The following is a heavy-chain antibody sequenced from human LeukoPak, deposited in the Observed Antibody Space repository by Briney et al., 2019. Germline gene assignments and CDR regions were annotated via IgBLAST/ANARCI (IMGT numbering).Heavy chain of an antibody. V-gene: IGHV1-2*02. CDR2: INPNSGGT. D-gene: IGHD2-15*01. CDR3: ASGGGSCYPACYYYYGMDV. J-gene: IGHJ6*02. CDR1: GYTFTGYY. Sequence: ASVKVSCKASGYTFTGYYMHWVRQAPGQGLEWMGWINPNSGGTNYAQMFQGRVTMTRDTSISTAYMELSRLRSDDTAVYYCASGGGSCYPACYYYYGMDVWGQGTTVTVSS.